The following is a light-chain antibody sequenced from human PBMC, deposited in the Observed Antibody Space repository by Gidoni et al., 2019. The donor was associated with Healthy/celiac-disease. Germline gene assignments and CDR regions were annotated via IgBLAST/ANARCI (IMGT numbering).Light chain of an antibody. J-gene: IGLJ3*02. CDR3: AAWDDSLNGWV. CDR2: SNN. Sequence: QSVLTPPPSASGPPGQRVTISCSGSSSNIGSNTVNWYQQLPGTAPKLPIYSNNQRPSGVPDRFSGSKSGTSASLAISGLQSEDEADYYCAAWDDSLNGWVFGGGTKLTVL. V-gene: IGLV1-44*01. CDR1: SSNIGSNT.